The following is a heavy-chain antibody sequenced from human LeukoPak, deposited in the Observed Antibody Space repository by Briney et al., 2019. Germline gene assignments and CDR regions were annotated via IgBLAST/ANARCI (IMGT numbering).Heavy chain of an antibody. CDR3: ARDSSTLIYYYYYMDV. V-gene: IGHV1-46*01. J-gene: IGHJ6*03. CDR1: GYTFTSYY. CDR2: INPSGGST. Sequence: GASVKVSCKASGYTFTSYYMHWVRQDPGQGLEWMGIINPSGGSTSYAQKFQGRVTISVDTSKNQFSLKLSSVTAADTAVYYCARDSSTLIYYYYYMDVWGKGTTVTVSS. D-gene: IGHD2/OR15-2a*01.